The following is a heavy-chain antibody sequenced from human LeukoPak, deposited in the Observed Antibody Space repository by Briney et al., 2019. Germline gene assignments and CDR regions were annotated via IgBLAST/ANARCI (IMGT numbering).Heavy chain of an antibody. V-gene: IGHV4-39*01. CDR2: IYYSGST. CDR1: GGFISSSSYY. CDR3: ARATEYSNYSIYYYYYLDV. J-gene: IGHJ6*03. Sequence: SETLSLTCTVSGGFISSSSYYWGWIRQPPGKGLEWIGSIYYSGSTYYNPSLKSRVTISVDTSKNQFSLKLSSVTAADTGVYHCARATEYSNYSIYYYYYLDVWGKGTTVTVSS. D-gene: IGHD4-11*01.